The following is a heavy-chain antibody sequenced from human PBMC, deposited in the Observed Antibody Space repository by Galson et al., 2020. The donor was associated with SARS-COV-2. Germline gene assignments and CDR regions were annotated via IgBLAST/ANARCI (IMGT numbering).Heavy chain of an antibody. D-gene: IGHD4-17*01. CDR3: ATLHYGEDAPEAFDI. J-gene: IGHJ3*02. CDR1: WLPITSAAST. Sequence: SETLSLTYAAPWLPITSAASTSSCSRPPAPHSLGSMSYLSQIGPTYYKPSLKSRVTISGDRSKNQLALRLSSVTTADPAVYYCATLHYGEDAPEAFDIWGPGTRVTVAS. CDR2: LSQIGPT. V-gene: IGHV4-30-2*01.